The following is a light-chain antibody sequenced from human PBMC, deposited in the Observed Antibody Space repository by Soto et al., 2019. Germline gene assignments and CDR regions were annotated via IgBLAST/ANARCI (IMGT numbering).Light chain of an antibody. J-gene: IGKJ1*01. V-gene: IGKV3-15*01. CDR1: QSVRSN. CDR3: QQYNNWPPWT. Sequence: EIVMTQSPATLSVFPGERATLSCRASQSVRSNLAWYQQKPGQAPRLLIYGVSTRATGIPARFSGSGSETEFTLTISSLQSEDFAVYYCQQYNNWPPWTFGQGTNVEVK. CDR2: GVS.